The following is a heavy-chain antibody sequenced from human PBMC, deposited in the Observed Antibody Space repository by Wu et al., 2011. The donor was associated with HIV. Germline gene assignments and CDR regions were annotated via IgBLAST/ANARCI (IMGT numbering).Heavy chain of an antibody. CDR2: IFPGDSDT. CDR1: GYRFSSDW. V-gene: IGHV5-51*01. D-gene: IGHD3-22*01. J-gene: IGHJ3*01. Sequence: VQLVQSGAEVKKPGESLKISCEGSGYRFSSDWIGWVRQMPGKGLEWMGIIFPGDSDTRYNPSFQGQVTISADKSIRTAYLQWSSLKASDTAMYYCARMIVVGAFDVWGQGTMVTVSS. CDR3: ARMIVVGAFDV.